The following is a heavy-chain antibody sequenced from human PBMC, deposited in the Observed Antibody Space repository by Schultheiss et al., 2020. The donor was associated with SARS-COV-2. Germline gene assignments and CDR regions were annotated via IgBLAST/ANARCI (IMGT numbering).Heavy chain of an antibody. Sequence: SETLSLTCTVSGDSISSYYWSWIRQPPGKGLEWIGYIEYSGSTTYNPSLKSRVTMSIDTSKNQFPLKLRSVTAADTAVYYCAREGGWFDPWGQGTLVTVSS. D-gene: IGHD3-16*01. CDR3: AREGGWFDP. V-gene: IGHV4-59*01. J-gene: IGHJ5*02. CDR2: IEYSGST. CDR1: GDSISSYY.